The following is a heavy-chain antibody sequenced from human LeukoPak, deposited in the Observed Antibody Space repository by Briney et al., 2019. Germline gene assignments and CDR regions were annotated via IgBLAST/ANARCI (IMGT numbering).Heavy chain of an antibody. Sequence: GGSLRLSCAASGFTFSNYWMSWVRQAPGGGLEWVANTNEDESEKNYVDSVKGRFTISRDNAKKSLYLQMNSLRADDTAVYYCARDPGRGMDVWGQGTTVTVSS. CDR2: TNEDESEK. V-gene: IGHV3-7*04. CDR1: GFTFSNYW. J-gene: IGHJ6*02. CDR3: ARDPGRGMDV.